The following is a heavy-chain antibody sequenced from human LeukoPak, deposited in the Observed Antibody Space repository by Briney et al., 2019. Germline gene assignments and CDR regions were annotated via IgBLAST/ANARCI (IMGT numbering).Heavy chain of an antibody. Sequence: PSETLSLTCSVSSDSISSCYWNWIRQTPGKGLEWIGYINYSGSTKYNPSLTSRVTISIDTSQNQFSLNLRSVTAADTAVYYCARHEFNYYDSSGHFDYWGQGTLVTVSS. CDR1: SDSISSCY. J-gene: IGHJ4*02. V-gene: IGHV4-59*08. D-gene: IGHD3-22*01. CDR3: ARHEFNYYDSSGHFDY. CDR2: INYSGST.